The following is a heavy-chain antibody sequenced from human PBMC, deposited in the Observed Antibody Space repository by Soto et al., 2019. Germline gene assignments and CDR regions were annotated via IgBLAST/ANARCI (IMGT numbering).Heavy chain of an antibody. CDR3: AKVLSKNYYYPFDF. CDR2: ISGSGGST. Sequence: GALRLSCAAAGFTFSSYAMSWVRQAPGKGLEWVSAISGSGGSTDYVDSVKGRFTISRDNAKKTLFLQLNRLSAEDTATYYCAKVLSKNYYYPFDFWGQGTQVTVSS. CDR1: GFTFSSYA. J-gene: IGHJ4*02. D-gene: IGHD3-10*01. V-gene: IGHV3-23*01.